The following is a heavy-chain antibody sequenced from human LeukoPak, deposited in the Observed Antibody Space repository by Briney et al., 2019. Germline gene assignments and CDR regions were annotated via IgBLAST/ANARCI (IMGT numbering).Heavy chain of an antibody. D-gene: IGHD2-15*01. CDR1: GFSISGNH. CDR2: IYSDSTT. CDR3: ASYCSAGSCRVSDGY. J-gene: IGHJ4*02. V-gene: IGHV3-53*01. Sequence: GGSLRLSCAASGFSISGNHMSWVRQAAGKGLWWVSVIYSDSTTYYADSVKGRFTISRDNSKNTLYLQMKSLRGEDTAVYYCASYCSAGSCRVSDGYWGQGTLVTVSS.